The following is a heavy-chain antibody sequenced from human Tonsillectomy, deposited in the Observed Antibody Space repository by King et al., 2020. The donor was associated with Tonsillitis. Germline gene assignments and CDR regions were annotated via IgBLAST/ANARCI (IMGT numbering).Heavy chain of an antibody. CDR2: IISGGSNI. Sequence: QLVQSGGGLVQPGESLRLSCAASGFTFSSYSLAWVRQAPGKGLEWISYIISGGSNIYYADSVKGRFTVSRDDSKSSLYLQRESLRAEYTAVYYCARGRGVAVGRWFDPWGQITLVTASS. V-gene: IGHV3-48*01. J-gene: IGHJ5*02. D-gene: IGHD6-19*01. CDR1: GFTFSSYS. CDR3: ARGRGVAVGRWFDP.